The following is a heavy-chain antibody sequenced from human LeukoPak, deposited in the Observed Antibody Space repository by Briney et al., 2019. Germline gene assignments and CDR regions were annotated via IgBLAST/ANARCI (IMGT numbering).Heavy chain of an antibody. J-gene: IGHJ4*02. CDR1: GYTFTGYH. V-gene: IGHV1-2*06. D-gene: IGHD2-2*01. CDR2: INPNSGDT. CDR3: ARDYCSSTSCPFDY. Sequence: ASVKVSCKASGYTFTGYHMHWVRQAPGQGLEWMGRINPNSGDTNYAQKFQGRVTMTRDTSISTAYMELSRLRFDDTAVYYCARDYCSSTSCPFDYWGQGTLVTVSS.